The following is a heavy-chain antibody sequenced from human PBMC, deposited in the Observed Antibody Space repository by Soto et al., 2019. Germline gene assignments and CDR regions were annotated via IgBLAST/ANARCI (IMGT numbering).Heavy chain of an antibody. Sequence: KTSETLSLTCTVSGGSISSSSYYWGWIRQPPGKGLEWIGSIYYSGSTYYNPSLKSRVTISVDTSKNQFSLKLSSVTAADTAVYYCARQERYYGMDVWGQGTTVTVSS. J-gene: IGHJ6*02. CDR3: ARQERYYGMDV. CDR1: GGSISSSSYY. D-gene: IGHD1-1*01. V-gene: IGHV4-39*01. CDR2: IYYSGST.